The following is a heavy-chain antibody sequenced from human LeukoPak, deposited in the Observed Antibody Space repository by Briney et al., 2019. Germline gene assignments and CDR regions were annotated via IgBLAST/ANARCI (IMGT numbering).Heavy chain of an antibody. D-gene: IGHD6-13*01. CDR3: ARGLAAAGPSVDY. Sequence: GESLNISCKGSGYRFTGYWIGWVRQMPGKGLEWMGVIYPGDSDTRYSPSFQGQVTISADKSISTAYLQWSSLKASDTAMYYCARGLAAAGPSVDYWGQGTLVTVSS. CDR2: IYPGDSDT. J-gene: IGHJ4*02. CDR1: GYRFTGYW. V-gene: IGHV5-51*01.